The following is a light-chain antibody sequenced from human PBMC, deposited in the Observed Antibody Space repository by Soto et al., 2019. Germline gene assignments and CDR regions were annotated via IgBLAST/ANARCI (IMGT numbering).Light chain of an antibody. V-gene: IGKV1-5*03. Sequence: DIQMTQSPSSLSAPVGDRVTITCRASQSISSWLAWYQQKPGKAPKLLIYKASTLKSGVPSRFSGSGSGTEFTLTISSLQPDDFATYYCQHYNSYSEAFGQGTRWIS. CDR3: QHYNSYSEA. CDR2: KAS. CDR1: QSISSW. J-gene: IGKJ1*01.